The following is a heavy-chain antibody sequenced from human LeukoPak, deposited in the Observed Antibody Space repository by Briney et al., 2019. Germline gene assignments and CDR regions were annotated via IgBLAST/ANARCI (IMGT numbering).Heavy chain of an antibody. J-gene: IGHJ6*02. V-gene: IGHV1-8*02. CDR1: GYTFTSYG. CDR3: AREGDGDYEGYYYGMDV. Sequence: ASVKVSCKASGYTFTSYGISWVRQATGQGLEWMGWMNPNSGNTGYAQKFQGRVTMTRNTSISTAYMELSSLRSEDTAVYYCAREGDGDYEGYYYGMDVWGQGTTVTVSS. CDR2: MNPNSGNT. D-gene: IGHD4-17*01.